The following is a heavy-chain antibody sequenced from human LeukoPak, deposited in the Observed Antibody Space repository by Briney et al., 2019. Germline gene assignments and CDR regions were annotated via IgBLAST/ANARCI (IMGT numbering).Heavy chain of an antibody. J-gene: IGHJ4*02. Sequence: GGSLRLSCAASGFTVSSNYMSWVRQAPGKGLEWVSEIYSDGSTYYAASVKGRFSISRDNSKNTVYLQMNSLRAEDTAVYYCARGPYYYDSSGYYLFDYWGQGTLVTVSS. V-gene: IGHV3-53*01. D-gene: IGHD3-22*01. CDR1: GFTVSSNY. CDR3: ARGPYYYDSSGYYLFDY. CDR2: IYSDGST.